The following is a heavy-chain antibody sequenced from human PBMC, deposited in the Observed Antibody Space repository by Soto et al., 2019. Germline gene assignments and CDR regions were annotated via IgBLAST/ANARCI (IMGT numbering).Heavy chain of an antibody. Sequence: PSETLSLTCAVYGGSFSGYYWSWIRQPPGKGLEWIGEINHSGSTNYNPSLKSRVTISVDTSKNQFSLKLSSVTAADTAVYYCARGRLRYFDWPKNYYYGMDVWGQGTTVTVS. CDR1: GGSFSGYY. CDR2: INHSGST. D-gene: IGHD3-9*01. CDR3: ARGRLRYFDWPKNYYYGMDV. J-gene: IGHJ6*02. V-gene: IGHV4-34*01.